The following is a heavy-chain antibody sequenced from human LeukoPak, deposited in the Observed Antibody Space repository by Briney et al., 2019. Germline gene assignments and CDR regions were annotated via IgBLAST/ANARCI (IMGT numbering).Heavy chain of an antibody. CDR3: ARGVVRENWFDP. D-gene: IGHD3-3*01. Sequence: SETLSLTCTVSDGSISSHYWSRIRQPPGKGLEWIGYIYYSGSTNYNPSLKSRVTISVDTSKNQFSLKLSSVTAADTAVYYCARGVVRENWFDPWGQGTLVTVSS. CDR2: IYYSGST. CDR1: DGSISSHY. V-gene: IGHV4-59*11. J-gene: IGHJ5*02.